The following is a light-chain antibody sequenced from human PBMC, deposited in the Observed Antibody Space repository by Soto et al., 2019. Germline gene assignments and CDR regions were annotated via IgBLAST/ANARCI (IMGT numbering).Light chain of an antibody. CDR2: DVY. CDR3: QQRDNWPGT. CDR1: QSVRSN. V-gene: IGKV3-11*01. J-gene: IGKJ1*01. Sequence: EIVLTQSPATLSLSPGERATLSCRASQSVRSNLAWYQHKPGQAPRLLIYDVYNRATGIPGRFSGSGFGTDFTLTISNVEPEDFAVYYCQQRDNWPGTVGEGAKVEIK.